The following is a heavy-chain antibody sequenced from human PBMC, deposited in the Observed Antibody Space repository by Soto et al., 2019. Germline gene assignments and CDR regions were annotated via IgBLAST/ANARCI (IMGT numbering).Heavy chain of an antibody. J-gene: IGHJ6*02. V-gene: IGHV1-18*01. CDR1: GYTFTSYG. CDR3: ARDSSGWYDYYYYGMDV. Sequence: QVQLVQSGAEVKKPGASVKVSCKASGYTFTSYGISWVRQAPGQGLEWMGWISAYNGNTNYAQKLQGRVTMTTDTSTSTAYMELRSLRSDDTAVYYCARDSSGWYDYYYYGMDVWGQGTTVTVSS. D-gene: IGHD6-19*01. CDR2: ISAYNGNT.